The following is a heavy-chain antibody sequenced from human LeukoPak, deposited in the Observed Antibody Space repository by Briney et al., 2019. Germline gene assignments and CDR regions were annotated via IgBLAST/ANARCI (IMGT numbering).Heavy chain of an antibody. J-gene: IGHJ4*02. Sequence: PGGSLRLSCTASGFTASSKYMSWARQAPGKGLEWVSFIRGDATTAYADSVQGRFTISRDDSKNTLYLQMDSLRAEDTAVYYCARRRGGYGEGEFDYWGQGTLVTVSS. CDR3: ARRRGGYGEGEFDY. CDR1: GFTASSKY. V-gene: IGHV3-66*04. CDR2: IRGDATT. D-gene: IGHD4-17*01.